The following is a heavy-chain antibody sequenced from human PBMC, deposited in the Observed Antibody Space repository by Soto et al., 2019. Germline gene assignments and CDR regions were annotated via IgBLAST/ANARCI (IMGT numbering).Heavy chain of an antibody. CDR1: GYTFTSHW. Sequence: GESLKISCKGSGYTFTSHWIGWVRQMPGKGLEWMGIIYPGDSDTRYSPSFQGQVIISADKSITTAYLQWSSLKASDTAMYYCARSRRNWNYNWFVPGGQGTLVTVSS. D-gene: IGHD1-7*01. J-gene: IGHJ5*02. CDR2: IYPGDSDT. V-gene: IGHV5-51*01. CDR3: ARSRRNWNYNWFVP.